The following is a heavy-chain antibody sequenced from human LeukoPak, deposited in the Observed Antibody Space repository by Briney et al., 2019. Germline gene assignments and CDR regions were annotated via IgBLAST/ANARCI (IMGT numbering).Heavy chain of an antibody. CDR1: GGSISSGGYY. J-gene: IGHJ5*02. CDR3: ARGGYCSSTSCHNWFDP. V-gene: IGHV4-31*03. D-gene: IGHD2-2*01. CDR2: IYYSGST. Sequence: PSETLPLTCTVSGGSISSGGYYWSWIRQHPGKGLEWIGYIYYSGSTYYNPSLKSRVTISVDTSKNQFPLKLSSVTAADTAVYYCARGGYCSSTSCHNWFDPWGQGTLVTVSS.